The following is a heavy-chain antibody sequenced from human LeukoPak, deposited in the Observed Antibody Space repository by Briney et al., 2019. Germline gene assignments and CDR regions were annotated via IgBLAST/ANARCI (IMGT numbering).Heavy chain of an antibody. D-gene: IGHD3-22*01. V-gene: IGHV4-38-2*02. CDR3: ARAKVVYDSSGNNWFDP. CDR1: GYSISSGYY. CDR2: IYHSGST. J-gene: IGHJ5*02. Sequence: SETLSLTCTVSGYSISSGYYWGWIRHPPGKGLEWIGSIYHSGSTYYNPSLKSRVTISVDTSKNQFSLKLSSVTAADTAVYYCARAKVVYDSSGNNWFDPWGQGTLVTVSS.